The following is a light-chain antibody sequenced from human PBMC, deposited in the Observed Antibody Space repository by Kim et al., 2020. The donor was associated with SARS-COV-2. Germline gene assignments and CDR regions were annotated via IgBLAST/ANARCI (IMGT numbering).Light chain of an antibody. CDR1: ALPKQY. V-gene: IGLV3-25*03. CDR3: QSADSSGTYVV. J-gene: IGLJ2*01. Sequence: PGQTARITCSGDALPKQYAYWYQQKPGQAPVLVIYKDSERPSGIPERFSGSSSGTTVTLTISGVQTEDEADYHCQSADSSGTYVVFGGGTKLTVL. CDR2: KDS.